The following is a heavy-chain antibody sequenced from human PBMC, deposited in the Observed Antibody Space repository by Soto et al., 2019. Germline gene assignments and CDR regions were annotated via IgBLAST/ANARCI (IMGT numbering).Heavy chain of an antibody. Sequence: SETLSLTCTVSGGSISSYYWSWIRQPPGKGLEWIGYIYYSGSTNYNPSLKSRVTISVDTSKNQFSLKLSSVTAADTAVYYCARAERYGSGTFDYWGQGTLVTVSS. CDR2: IYYSGST. CDR3: ARAERYGSGTFDY. J-gene: IGHJ4*02. CDR1: GGSISSYY. D-gene: IGHD3-10*01. V-gene: IGHV4-59*01.